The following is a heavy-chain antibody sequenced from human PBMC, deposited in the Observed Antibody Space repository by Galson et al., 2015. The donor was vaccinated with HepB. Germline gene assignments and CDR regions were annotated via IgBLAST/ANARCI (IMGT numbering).Heavy chain of an antibody. J-gene: IGHJ3*01. D-gene: IGHD3-16*01. CDR2: IWYDGSNK. CDR3: ARDVVWDRASDV. CDR1: EFTFSSYA. V-gene: IGHV3-33*01. Sequence: SLRLSCAASEFTFSSYAMHWVRQAPGRGLEWVAVIWYDGSNKYYADSVKGGFTISRDNFKNTLSLQMNSLRAEDTAVYYCARDVVWDRASDVWGQGTMVAVSS.